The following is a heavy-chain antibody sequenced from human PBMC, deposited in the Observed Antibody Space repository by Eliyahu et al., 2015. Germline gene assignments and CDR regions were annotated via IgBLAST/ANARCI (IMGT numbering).Heavy chain of an antibody. V-gene: IGHV4-39*01. CDR1: GGSISXXSYX. D-gene: IGHD1-7*01. J-gene: IGHJ2*01. CDR3: ARGITGTTSRYFDL. Sequence: QLQLQESGPGLVKPSETLSXTCTVXGGSISXXSYXWGWIRQPPGKGLEWXGSIYYSGSTYYNPSLKSRVTISVDTSKNQFSLKLSSVTAADTAVYYCARGITGTTSRYFDLWGRGTLVTVSS. CDR2: IYYSGST.